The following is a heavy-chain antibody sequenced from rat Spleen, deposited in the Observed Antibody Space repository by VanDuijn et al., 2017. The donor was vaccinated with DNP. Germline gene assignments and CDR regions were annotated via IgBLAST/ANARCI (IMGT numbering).Heavy chain of an antibody. CDR2: ISYSGST. D-gene: IGHD4-3*01. CDR3: AKDEEGTGYGALDA. Sequence: EVQLQESGPGLVKPSQSLSLTCSVTGYSITTNYWGWIRKFPGNRMEWIGLISYSGSTSYNPSLKSRISITRDTSKNQFFLQLNSVTTEDTATYYCAKDEEGTGYGALDAWGQGTSVTVSS. J-gene: IGHJ4*01. CDR1: GYSITTNY. V-gene: IGHV3-1*01.